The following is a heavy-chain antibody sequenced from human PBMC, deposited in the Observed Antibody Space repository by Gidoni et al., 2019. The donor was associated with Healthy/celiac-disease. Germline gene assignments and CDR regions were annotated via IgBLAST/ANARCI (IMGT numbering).Heavy chain of an antibody. V-gene: IGHV3-21*01. CDR1: GFTFSSYS. CDR3: ARDPRMDV. CDR2: MSSSSSYI. Sequence: EVQLVESVGGLVKPGGSLRLSCAASGFTFSSYSMNWVRQAPGKGLEWVSSMSSSSSYIYYADSGKGRFTIYRDNANNSLYRQMNSLRAEDTAVDYCARDPRMDVWGQGTTVTVSS. J-gene: IGHJ6*02.